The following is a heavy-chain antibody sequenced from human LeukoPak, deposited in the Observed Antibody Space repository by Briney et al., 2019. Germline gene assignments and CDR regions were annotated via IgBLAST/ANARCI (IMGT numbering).Heavy chain of an antibody. V-gene: IGHV3-33*01. J-gene: IGHJ4*02. Sequence: PGRSLRLSCAASGFTFSSYVMHWVRQAPGKGLEWVAVIWSDGSNKYYADSVKARFTISRDNSKNTLYLQMNTLRAEDTAVYYCARAPVAASYYFDYWGQGTLVTVSS. CDR2: IWSDGSNK. CDR1: GFTFSSYV. CDR3: ARAPVAASYYFDY. D-gene: IGHD6-19*01.